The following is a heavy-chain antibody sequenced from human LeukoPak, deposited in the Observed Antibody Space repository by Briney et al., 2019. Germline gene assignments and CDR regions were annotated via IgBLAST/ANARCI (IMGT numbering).Heavy chain of an antibody. J-gene: IGHJ3*02. Sequence: GGPLRLSCAASGFTFSNAWMSWVRQAPGKGLESVGRIKSKTDGGTTDYTAPVKGRFTISRDDSKNTLYLQMNSLKTEDTAVYYCTTLSDSSGYYIGAFDIWGQGTMVTVSS. V-gene: IGHV3-15*01. CDR1: GFTFSNAW. D-gene: IGHD3-22*01. CDR2: IKSKTDGGTT. CDR3: TTLSDSSGYYIGAFDI.